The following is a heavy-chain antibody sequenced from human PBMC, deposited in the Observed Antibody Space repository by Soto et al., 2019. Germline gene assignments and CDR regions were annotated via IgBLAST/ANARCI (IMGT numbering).Heavy chain of an antibody. CDR2: ISAYNGNT. CDR1: GYTFTSYG. Sequence: ASVKVSCKASGYTFTSYGISWVRQAPGQGLEWMGWISAYNGNTNYAQKLQGRVTMTTDTSTSTAYMELRSLRSDDTAVYYCASRYDILTGYYPAETPNDAFDIWGQGTMVTVSS. D-gene: IGHD3-9*01. CDR3: ASRYDILTGYYPAETPNDAFDI. V-gene: IGHV1-18*01. J-gene: IGHJ3*02.